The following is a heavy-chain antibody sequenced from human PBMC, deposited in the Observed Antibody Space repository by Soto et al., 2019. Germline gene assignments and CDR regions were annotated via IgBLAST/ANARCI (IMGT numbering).Heavy chain of an antibody. J-gene: IGHJ6*02. CDR2: ISYDGSNK. Sequence: QVQLVESGGGVVQPGRSLRLSCAASGFTFSSYGMHWVRQAPGKGLEWVAVISYDGSNKYYADSVKGRFTISRDNSKNSLYLQMNSLRAEYTAVYYCAKGYEVGARSHYYYGMDVWGQGTTVTVSS. D-gene: IGHD1-26*01. V-gene: IGHV3-30*18. CDR3: AKGYEVGARSHYYYGMDV. CDR1: GFTFSSYG.